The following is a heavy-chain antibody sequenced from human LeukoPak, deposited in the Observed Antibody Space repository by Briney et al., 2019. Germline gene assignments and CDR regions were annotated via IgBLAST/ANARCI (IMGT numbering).Heavy chain of an antibody. J-gene: IGHJ5*02. V-gene: IGHV1-69-2*01. CDR3: AAAYDSSGYRDGFDP. D-gene: IGHD3-22*01. CDR1: GYTFTDYY. CDR2: VDPEDGET. Sequence: ASVKISCKVSGYTFTDYYMHWVQQAPGKGLEWMGLVDPEDGETIYAEKFQGRVTITADTSTDTAYMELSRLRSEDTAVYYCAAAYDSSGYRDGFDPWGQGTLVTVSS.